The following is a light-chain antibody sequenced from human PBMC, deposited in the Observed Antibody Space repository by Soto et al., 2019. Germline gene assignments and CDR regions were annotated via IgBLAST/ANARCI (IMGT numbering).Light chain of an antibody. CDR2: DVS. V-gene: IGLV2-14*03. CDR3: CSYTTSNTRQIV. Sequence: SVLTQPASVYGSPGQSITISCTGTSSDVGGYNYVSWYQQHPGKAPKFMIYDVSSRPSGVSNRFSGSKSGNTASPTISGLQAEDEADYYCCSYTTSNTRQIVFGTGTKVTVL. J-gene: IGLJ1*01. CDR1: SSDVGGYNY.